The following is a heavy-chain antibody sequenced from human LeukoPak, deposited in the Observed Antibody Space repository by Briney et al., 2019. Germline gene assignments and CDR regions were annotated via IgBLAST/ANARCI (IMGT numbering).Heavy chain of an antibody. Sequence: GGSLRLSCTASGFRFSAYAMQWVRQAPGKGLEWVAVISIDGNAQYYADSVRGRFSISRDNSKNTLYLEMSSLRGEDTGIFYCAREEYKYGLGALDVWGQETTVTVSS. CDR3: AREEYKYGLGALDV. D-gene: IGHD5-18*01. CDR1: GFRFSAYA. J-gene: IGHJ6*02. V-gene: IGHV3-30-3*01. CDR2: ISIDGNAQ.